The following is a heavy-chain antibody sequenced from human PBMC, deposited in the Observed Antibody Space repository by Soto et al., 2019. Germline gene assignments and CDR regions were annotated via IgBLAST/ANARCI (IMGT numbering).Heavy chain of an antibody. D-gene: IGHD2-8*02. J-gene: IGHJ4*02. V-gene: IGHV4-39*07. CDR3: ARDKITGLFDY. CDR1: GGSISSSSYY. CDR2: IIHSGSP. Sequence: SETLSLTCTVSGGSISSSSYYWGWIRQPPGTGLEWIGEIIHSGSPNYTPSLKSRVPILLDTSKNLFSLKLTSLPAADTAVYYCARDKITGLFDYGGQGTLVTVSS.